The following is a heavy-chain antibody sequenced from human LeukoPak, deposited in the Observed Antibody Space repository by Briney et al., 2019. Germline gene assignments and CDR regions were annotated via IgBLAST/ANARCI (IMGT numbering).Heavy chain of an antibody. J-gene: IGHJ4*02. D-gene: IGHD5-12*01. CDR2: SNPNSGGT. CDR1: VYTFTVYY. V-gene: IGHV1-2*02. CDR3: ARDIVATIPYFDY. Sequence: ASVKVSCTCSVYTFTVYYMHWVRQAPGQGVAWMGWSNPNSGGTTYAQKFQGRVTMTSDTSISTAYMELSRLRSDDTAVYYCARDIVATIPYFDYWGQGTLVTVSS.